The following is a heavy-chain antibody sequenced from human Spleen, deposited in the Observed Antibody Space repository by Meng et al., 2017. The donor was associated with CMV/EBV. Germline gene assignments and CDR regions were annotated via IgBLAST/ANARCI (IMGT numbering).Heavy chain of an antibody. D-gene: IGHD2/OR15-2a*01. V-gene: IGHV3-11*01. J-gene: IGHJ3*02. Sequence: SDYYMIWIRQAPGKGLEWLSYISSRASTISYADSVKGRFTISRDNARNSLYLQMNSLRAEDTAVYYCARDIESFYYIPNRKNIAFDIWGQGTMVTVSS. CDR3: ARDIESFYYIPNRKNIAFDI. CDR2: ISSRASTI. CDR1: SDYY.